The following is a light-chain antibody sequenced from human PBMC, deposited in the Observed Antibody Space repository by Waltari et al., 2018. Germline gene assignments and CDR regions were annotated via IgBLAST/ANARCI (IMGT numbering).Light chain of an antibody. J-gene: IGLJ3*02. CDR2: EVS. V-gene: IGLV2-14*01. Sequence: QSALTQPASVSGSLGQSITISCLGTNNDIGNYNYVSWYQQFPGEAPRLLIYEVSNRPSRISSRFSGSKSGMTASLTISGLQADDEATYYCCSHTNIGTWVFGGGTTLTVL. CDR1: NNDIGNYNY. CDR3: CSHTNIGTWV.